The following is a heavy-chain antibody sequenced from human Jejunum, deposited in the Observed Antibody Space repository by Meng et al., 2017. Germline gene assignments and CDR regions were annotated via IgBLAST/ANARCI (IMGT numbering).Heavy chain of an antibody. CDR3: ARGVGDIRFGFDY. Sequence: QVPLQESGPGLGKASGTRSLTCEVSGDYISSTSWWDWLRQPPGKGLEWIGEIYHSGRSNFIPSLKSRVSISLDESKNQFSLTLNSVTAADTAVYYCARGVGDIRFGFDYWGQGSLVTVSS. CDR1: GDYISSTSW. V-gene: IGHV4-4*02. J-gene: IGHJ4*02. CDR2: IYHSGRS. D-gene: IGHD3-16*01.